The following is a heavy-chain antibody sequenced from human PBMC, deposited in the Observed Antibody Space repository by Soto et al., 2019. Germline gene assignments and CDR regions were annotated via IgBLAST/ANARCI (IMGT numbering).Heavy chain of an antibody. V-gene: IGHV3-48*02. CDR2: ISRSSTGI. J-gene: IGHJ6*02. Sequence: EVQLVESGGGLVQPGGSLRLSCAASGFTFSLYSMSWVRQAPGKGLEWVSYISRSSTGIHYADSVKGRFTISRDAATNSMHLQMNSMRDGDTAVYYCARAVTWGLDVWGQGTTVSLAS. CDR1: GFTFSLYS. D-gene: IGHD3-10*01. CDR3: ARAVTWGLDV.